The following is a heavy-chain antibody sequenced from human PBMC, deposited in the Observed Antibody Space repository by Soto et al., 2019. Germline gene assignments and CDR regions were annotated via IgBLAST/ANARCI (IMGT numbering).Heavy chain of an antibody. CDR3: ASLGRTTLHYYYGMDV. CDR2: IYYSGST. J-gene: IGHJ6*02. Sequence: SETLSLTCTVSGGSISSSSYYWGWIRQPPGKGLEWIGSIYYSGSTYYNPSLKSRVTISVDTSKNQFSLKLSSVTAADTAVYYCASLGRTTLHYYYGMDVWGQGTTVTVSS. V-gene: IGHV4-39*01. D-gene: IGHD2-15*01. CDR1: GGSISSSSYY.